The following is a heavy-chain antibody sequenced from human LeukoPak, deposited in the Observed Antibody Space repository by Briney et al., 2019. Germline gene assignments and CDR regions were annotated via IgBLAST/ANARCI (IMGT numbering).Heavy chain of an antibody. CDR1: GGSINSHY. Sequence: SETLSLTCAVSGGSINSHYWGWIRQPPGKGLQWIGDIYYTGKNNYNPSLKSRVTISLDTSKDHLSLNLTSVLAADTAIYYCVRRDTGWNSIDYWGQGILVTVSS. V-gene: IGHV4-59*08. CDR3: VRRDTGWNSIDY. CDR2: IYYTGKN. J-gene: IGHJ4*02. D-gene: IGHD1-7*01.